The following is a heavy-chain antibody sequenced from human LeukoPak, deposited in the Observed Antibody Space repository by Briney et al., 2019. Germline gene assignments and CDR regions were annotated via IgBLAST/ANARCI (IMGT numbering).Heavy chain of an antibody. CDR2: ISSRGYT. Sequence: SEALSLTCTVSGGSISSYYWSWIRQPAGKGLEWIGRISSRGYTNYNPSLKSRVAMSVDTSKNQFSLKLNSVTAADTAVYYCVRTMTREWGGWYDNDYWGRGTLVTVSS. D-gene: IGHD6-19*01. CDR1: GGSISSYY. V-gene: IGHV4-4*07. CDR3: VRTMTREWGGWYDNDY. J-gene: IGHJ4*03.